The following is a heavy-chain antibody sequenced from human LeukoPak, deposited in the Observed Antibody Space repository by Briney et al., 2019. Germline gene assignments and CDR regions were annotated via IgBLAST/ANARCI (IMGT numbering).Heavy chain of an antibody. D-gene: IGHD3-10*01. Sequence: PGGSLRLSCAASGFTFSSYAMHWVRQAPGKGLEWVAVISYDGSTKYYADSVKGRFTISRDNSKNTLYLQMNSLRAEDTAVYYCAREATADLWFGEPSDYFDYWGQGTLVTVSS. V-gene: IGHV3-30-3*01. J-gene: IGHJ4*02. CDR3: AREATADLWFGEPSDYFDY. CDR2: ISYDGSTK. CDR1: GFTFSSYA.